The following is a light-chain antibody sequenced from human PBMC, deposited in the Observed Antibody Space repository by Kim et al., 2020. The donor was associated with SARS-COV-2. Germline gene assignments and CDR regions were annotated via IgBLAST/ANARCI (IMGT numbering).Light chain of an antibody. CDR2: DVS. V-gene: IGLV2-14*01. CDR1: SSDVGGYNY. J-gene: IGLJ3*02. Sequence: QSALTQPASVSGSPGQSITISCTGTSSDVGGYNYVSWYQQHPGKAPKLIIYDVSKRPSGISNRFSGSKSGNTASLTISELQSEDEADYYCNSYTSSTTWVFGGGTRLTVL. CDR3: NSYTSSTTWV.